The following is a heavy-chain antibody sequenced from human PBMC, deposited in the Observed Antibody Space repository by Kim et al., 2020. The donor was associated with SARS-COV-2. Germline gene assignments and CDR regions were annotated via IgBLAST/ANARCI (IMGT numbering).Heavy chain of an antibody. D-gene: IGHD4-17*01. CDR3: ASAHNDYGVNYYYYGMDV. CDR2: IDPSDSYT. V-gene: IGHV5-10-1*01. CDR1: GYSFTSYW. J-gene: IGHJ6*02. Sequence: GESLKISCKGSGYSFTSYWISWVRQMPGKGLEWMGRIDPSDSYTNYSPSFQGHVTISADKSISTAYLQWSSLKASDTAMYYCASAHNDYGVNYYYYGMDVWGQGTTVTVSS.